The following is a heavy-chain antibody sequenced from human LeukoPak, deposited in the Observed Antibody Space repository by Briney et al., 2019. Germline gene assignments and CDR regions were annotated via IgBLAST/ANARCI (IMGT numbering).Heavy chain of an antibody. V-gene: IGHV3-30*02. Sequence: GGSLRLSCAASGFTFSSYGMHWVRQAPGKGLEWVAFIRYDGSNKYYADSVKGRFTISRDNSKNTLYLQMNSLRAEDTAVYYCAKDLSTIFGVIDLDYWGQGTLVTVSS. D-gene: IGHD3-3*01. CDR3: AKDLSTIFGVIDLDY. CDR2: IRYDGSNK. J-gene: IGHJ4*02. CDR1: GFTFSSYG.